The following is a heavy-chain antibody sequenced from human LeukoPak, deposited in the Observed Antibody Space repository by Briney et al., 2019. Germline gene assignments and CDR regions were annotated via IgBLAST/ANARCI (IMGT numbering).Heavy chain of an antibody. D-gene: IGHD2-8*02. CDR3: AKRGVVIRVILVGFHKEAYYFDS. CDR2: ISGRDGTT. Sequence: GGSLRLSCAVSGITLSNNRMSWGRQGPGKGLGLVSGISGRDGTTNYTDSVRGLFTISRDHLKNALFLHVNSLRDEATAVYFCAKRGVVIRVILVGFHKEAYYFDSWGQGALVTVSS. J-gene: IGHJ4*02. V-gene: IGHV3-23*01. CDR1: GITLSNNR.